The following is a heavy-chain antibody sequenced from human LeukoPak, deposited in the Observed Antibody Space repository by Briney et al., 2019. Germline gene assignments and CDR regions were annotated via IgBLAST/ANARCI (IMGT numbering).Heavy chain of an antibody. V-gene: IGHV3-30-3*01. D-gene: IGHD3-10*01. Sequence: PGRSLRLSCAASGFIFSSHAIHWVRQAPGKGLEWVAIISYDGINKYYADSVKGRFTISRDNSKNTAYLQMNSLRTDDTAVYYCMRGTVLMWFGVDYWGQGTLVTVSS. CDR2: ISYDGINK. CDR1: GFIFSSHA. J-gene: IGHJ4*02. CDR3: MRGTVLMWFGVDY.